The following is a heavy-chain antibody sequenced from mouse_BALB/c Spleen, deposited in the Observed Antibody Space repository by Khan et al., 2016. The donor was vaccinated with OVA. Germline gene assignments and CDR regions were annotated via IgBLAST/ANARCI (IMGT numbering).Heavy chain of an antibody. CDR1: GYSITSEYT. D-gene: IGHD1-3*01. Sequence: EVQLQESGPGLVKPSQSLSLTCTVTGYSITSEYTWNWIRQFAGNKLEWMGFISYSGNTRYNPCLKRRFSITRDTSKNQFFLQLNSVTSEDTATSYLASKDNYENDPFPYWGQGTLVTVSA. CDR3: ASKDNYENDPFPY. V-gene: IGHV3-2*02. J-gene: IGHJ3*01. CDR2: ISYSGNT.